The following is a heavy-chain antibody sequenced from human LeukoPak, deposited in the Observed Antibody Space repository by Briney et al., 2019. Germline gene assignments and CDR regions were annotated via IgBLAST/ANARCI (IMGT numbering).Heavy chain of an antibody. Sequence: SETLSLTCTVSGGSISSGGYYWSWIRQHPGKGMEWIGYIYYRGSTYYNPSLKSRVTISVDASKNQFSLKLSSVTAADTAVYYCASGGYCSGGSCYKEGPNWFDPLGQGTLVTVSS. CDR1: GGSISSGGYY. V-gene: IGHV4-31*03. CDR2: IYYRGST. J-gene: IGHJ5*02. CDR3: ASGGYCSGGSCYKEGPNWFDP. D-gene: IGHD2-15*01.